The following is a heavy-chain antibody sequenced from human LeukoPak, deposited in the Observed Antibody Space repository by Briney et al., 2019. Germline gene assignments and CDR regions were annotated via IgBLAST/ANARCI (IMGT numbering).Heavy chain of an antibody. J-gene: IGHJ4*02. Sequence: PGGTLRLSCAASGFTFSSYGMSWVRQAPGKGLEWVSGISGSGDSTYYADSVKGRFTISRDNSKNTLYLQMNSLRAEDTAVYYCAKKSSRDGGTAFDYWGQGTLVTVSS. D-gene: IGHD5-24*01. V-gene: IGHV3-23*01. CDR1: GFTFSSYG. CDR3: AKKSSRDGGTAFDY. CDR2: ISGSGDST.